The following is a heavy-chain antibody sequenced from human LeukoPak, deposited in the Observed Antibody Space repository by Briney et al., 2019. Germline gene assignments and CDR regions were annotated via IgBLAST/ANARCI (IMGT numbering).Heavy chain of an antibody. J-gene: IGHJ4*02. D-gene: IGHD1-26*01. Sequence: GGSLRLSCAASGFTFSTYSMNWVRQAPGKGLEWVSSISSSSNYIYYADSVKGRFTISRDNAKNSLYLQMNSLRADDTAVYYCARDWGELAFDYWGQGTLVTVSS. V-gene: IGHV3-21*01. CDR3: ARDWGELAFDY. CDR1: GFTFSTYS. CDR2: ISSSSNYI.